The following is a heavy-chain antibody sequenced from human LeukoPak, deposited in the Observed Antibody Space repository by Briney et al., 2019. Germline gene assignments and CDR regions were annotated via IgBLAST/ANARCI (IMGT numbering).Heavy chain of an antibody. V-gene: IGHV3-7*03. CDR2: IKQDGSEK. CDR1: GFTFSSYW. J-gene: IGHJ5*02. D-gene: IGHD3-9*01. Sequence: GGSLRLSCAASGFTFSSYWMSWVRQAPGKGLEWVANIKQDGSEKYYVDSVKGRFTISRDNAKNSLYLQMNSLRAEDTALYYCARGTYDILTSNWFDPWGQGTLVTVSS. CDR3: ARGTYDILTSNWFDP.